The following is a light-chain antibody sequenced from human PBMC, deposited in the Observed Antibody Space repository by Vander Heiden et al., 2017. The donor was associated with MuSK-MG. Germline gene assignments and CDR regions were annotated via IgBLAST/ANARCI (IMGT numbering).Light chain of an antibody. J-gene: IGKJ4*01. V-gene: IGKV1-39*01. CDR1: QSISSY. Sequence: MTQAPSSRAASVADRVTITCRASQSISSYLNWYQQKPGKAPKLLIYAASSLQSGVPSRFSGSGSGTDFTLTISRLQPEDFATYYCQQSDSTPTTFGGGTKVEIK. CDR2: AAS. CDR3: QQSDSTPTT.